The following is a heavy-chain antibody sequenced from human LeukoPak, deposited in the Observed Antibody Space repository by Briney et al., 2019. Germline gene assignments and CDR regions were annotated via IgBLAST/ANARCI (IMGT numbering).Heavy chain of an antibody. CDR1: GGSISSYY. D-gene: IGHD2-15*01. CDR3: ARDRAVGSGRYYFDY. Sequence: SETLSLTCTVSGGSISSYYWSWIRQPAGKGLEWIGRVYASGSTNYNPSLKSRVTISVDTSKNQFSLKLSSVTAADTAIYYCARDRAVGSGRYYFDYWGQGTLVTVSS. CDR2: VYASGST. V-gene: IGHV4-4*07. J-gene: IGHJ4*02.